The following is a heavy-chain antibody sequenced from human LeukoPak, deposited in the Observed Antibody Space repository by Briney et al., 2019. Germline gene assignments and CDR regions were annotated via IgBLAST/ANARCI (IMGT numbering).Heavy chain of an antibody. Sequence: GACLRLSCAASVCTFGSYAMHWVREAPCKGLEWLVVISYDGSNKYYADSVKGRFTISRDNSKTTLYLQMNSLRAEDTAVYYCARESQYYYEMGYFQHWGQGTLVTVSS. CDR1: VCTFGSYA. D-gene: IGHD3-22*01. CDR3: ARESQYYYEMGYFQH. V-gene: IGHV3-30-3*01. J-gene: IGHJ1*01. CDR2: ISYDGSNK.